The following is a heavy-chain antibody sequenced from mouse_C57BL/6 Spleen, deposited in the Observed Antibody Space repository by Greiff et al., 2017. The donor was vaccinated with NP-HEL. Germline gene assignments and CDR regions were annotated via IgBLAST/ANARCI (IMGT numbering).Heavy chain of an antibody. V-gene: IGHV5-6*01. J-gene: IGHJ2*01. CDR1: GFTFSSYG. CDR3: ARQKSNCFDY. CDR2: ISSGGSYT. Sequence: EVMLVESGGDLVKPGGSLKLSCAASGFTFSSYGMSWVRQTPDKRLEWVATISSGGSYTYYPDSVKGRITISRDNAKNTLYLQMSSLKSEDTAMYYCARQKSNCFDYWGQGTPLTVSS.